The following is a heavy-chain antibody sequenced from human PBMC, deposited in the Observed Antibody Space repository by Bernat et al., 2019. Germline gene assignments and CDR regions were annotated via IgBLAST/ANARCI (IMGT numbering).Heavy chain of an antibody. CDR1: GFTFSGYW. CDR2: IKPDGSDK. J-gene: IGHJ4*02. D-gene: IGHD6-19*01. CDR3: ARDRYGPAGSGWPFFDY. V-gene: IGHV3-7*03. Sequence: EVQLVESGGVLVQPGGSLRLSCATSGFTFSGYWMSWVCQAPGKGLEWVANIKPDGSDKYYVDSVKGRFTISRDNAKNSLYLQMNSLSAEDTAVYYCARDRYGPAGSGWPFFDYWGQGTLVTVSS.